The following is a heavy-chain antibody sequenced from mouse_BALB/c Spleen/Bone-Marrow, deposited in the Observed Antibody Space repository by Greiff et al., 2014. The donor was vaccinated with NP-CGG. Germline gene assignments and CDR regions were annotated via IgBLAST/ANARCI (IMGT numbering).Heavy chain of an antibody. CDR1: GYTFRNYW. CDR3: ARRGGYPWFAY. D-gene: IGHD2-2*01. CDR2: ILPGSYST. J-gene: IGHJ3*01. Sequence: VKLMESGAELMRPGASVKISCKAPGYTFRNYWIEWVRQRPGHGLEWIGEILPGSYSTNYNEKLKGKATFTADTSSNTAYMQLSSLTSEDSAVYYCARRGGYPWFAYWGQGTLVTVSA. V-gene: IGHV1-9*01.